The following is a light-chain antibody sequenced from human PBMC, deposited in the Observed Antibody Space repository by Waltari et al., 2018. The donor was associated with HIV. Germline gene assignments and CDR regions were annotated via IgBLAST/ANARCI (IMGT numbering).Light chain of an antibody. CDR2: GTS. CDR1: QNLTDY. V-gene: IGKV1-39*01. CDR3: QQTYSTPWT. Sequence: DIQMTQFPSSLSASVGDRITFTCRASQNLTDYLHWYHHKQGKAPRLLIYGTSRLQSGVPTRFSGSGSGTDFTLTIGSLQPEDFATYYCQQTYSTPWTFGQGTKVEFK. J-gene: IGKJ1*01.